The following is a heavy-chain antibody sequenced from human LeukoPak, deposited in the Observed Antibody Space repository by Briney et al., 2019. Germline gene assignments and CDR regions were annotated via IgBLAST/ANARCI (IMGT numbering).Heavy chain of an antibody. J-gene: IGHJ5*02. D-gene: IGHD6-19*01. V-gene: IGHV1-18*01. CDR3: ARDLRTIAVAGSLGFDP. CDR2: ISACNGNT. Sequence: ASVKVSCKASGYTFTSFGISWVRQAPGQGLEWMGWISACNGNTNYAQKLQGRVTMTTDTSTSTAYMELRSLRSDDTAVYYCARDLRTIAVAGSLGFDPWGQGTLVTVSS. CDR1: GYTFTSFG.